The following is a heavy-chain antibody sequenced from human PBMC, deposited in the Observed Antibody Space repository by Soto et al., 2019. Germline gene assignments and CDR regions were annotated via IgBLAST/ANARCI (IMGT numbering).Heavy chain of an antibody. CDR3: ARTSERYCSGGSCDVGY. Sequence: GGSLRLSYAASGFTFSGYSMKWVRQAPGKGLEWVSYISSSSSTIYYADSVKGRFTISRDNAKNSLYLQMNSLRDEDTAVYYCARTSERYCSGGSCDVGYWGQGTLVTVSS. CDR1: GFTFSGYS. D-gene: IGHD2-15*01. J-gene: IGHJ4*02. CDR2: ISSSSSTI. V-gene: IGHV3-48*02.